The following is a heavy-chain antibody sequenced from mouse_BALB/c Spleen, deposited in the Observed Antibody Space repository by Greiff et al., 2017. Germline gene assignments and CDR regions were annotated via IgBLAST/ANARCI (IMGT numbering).Heavy chain of an antibody. CDR3: ARGYDGTDAMDY. Sequence: EVKVVESGAELVKPGASVKLSCTASGFNIKDTYMHWVKQRPEQGLEWIGRIDPANGNTKYDPKFQGKATITADTSSNTAYLQLSSLTSEDTAVYYCARGYDGTDAMDYWGQGTSVTVSS. CDR2: IDPANGNT. D-gene: IGHD2-14*01. V-gene: IGHV14-3*02. J-gene: IGHJ4*01. CDR1: GFNIKDTY.